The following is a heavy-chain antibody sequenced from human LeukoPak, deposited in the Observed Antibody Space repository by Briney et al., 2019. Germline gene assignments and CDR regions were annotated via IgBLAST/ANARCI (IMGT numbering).Heavy chain of an antibody. V-gene: IGHV1-18*01. CDR2: ISAYNGNT. CDR1: GYTFTSYG. D-gene: IGHD3-3*01. CDR3: ARDIAVYDFWSGGRYYYGMDV. Sequence: ASVKVPCKASGYTFTSYGISWVRQAPGQGLEWMGWISAYNGNTNYAQKLQGRVTMTTDTSTSTAYMELRSLRSDDTAVYYCARDIAVYDFWSGGRYYYGMDVWGQGTTVTVSS. J-gene: IGHJ6*02.